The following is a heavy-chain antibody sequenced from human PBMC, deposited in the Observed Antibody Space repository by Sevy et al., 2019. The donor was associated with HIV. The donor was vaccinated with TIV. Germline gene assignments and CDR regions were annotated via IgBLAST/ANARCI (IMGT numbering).Heavy chain of an antibody. V-gene: IGHV3-7*01. CDR3: VRAIAAAGSF. Sequence: GGSLRLSCAASGFSLNNYWMNWVRQAPGKGLEWVANIKQDGGVKYYVDSVKGRFTISRDNARNLLYLQMNSLRVEDTALYYCVRAIAAAGSFWGQGTLVTVSS. D-gene: IGHD6-13*01. J-gene: IGHJ4*02. CDR2: IKQDGGVK. CDR1: GFSLNNYW.